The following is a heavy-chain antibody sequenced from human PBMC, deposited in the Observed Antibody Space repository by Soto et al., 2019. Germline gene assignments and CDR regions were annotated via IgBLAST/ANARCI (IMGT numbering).Heavy chain of an antibody. CDR3: AKDIRYPETGDY. J-gene: IGHJ4*02. D-gene: IGHD7-27*01. CDR2: ISGSGGST. CDR1: GFTFSSYA. V-gene: IGHV3-23*01. Sequence: EVQLLESGGGLVQPGGSLRLSCAASGFTFSSYAMSWVRQAPGKGLEWVSAISGSGGSTYYADSVKGRFTISRDNSKNTLYLQMYSLRAEDTAVYYCAKDIRYPETGDYWGQGTLVTVSS.